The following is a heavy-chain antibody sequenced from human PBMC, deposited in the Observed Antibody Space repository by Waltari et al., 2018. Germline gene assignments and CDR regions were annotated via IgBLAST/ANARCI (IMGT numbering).Heavy chain of an antibody. CDR2: YDPDDRAT. V-gene: IGHV1-24*01. Sequence: QVQLVQSGAEVKKPGASVKVSCTVSGYTLTDLSVHWVRQSPGKGLEWMGGYDPDDRATVPAQLFQGRFRMTEDTSTDTAYMELSRLRSEDTAVYFCATDHHRDSGYDIWGQGTLVTVSS. J-gene: IGHJ4*02. D-gene: IGHD5-12*01. CDR3: ATDHHRDSGYDI. CDR1: GYTLTDLS.